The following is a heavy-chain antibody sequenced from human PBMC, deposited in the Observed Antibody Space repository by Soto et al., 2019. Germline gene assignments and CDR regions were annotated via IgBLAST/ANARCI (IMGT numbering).Heavy chain of an antibody. V-gene: IGHV4-31*11. J-gene: IGHJ4*02. CDR1: GASLSSVGYY. CDR3: ARGWQRVTGTYDY. D-gene: IGHD1-20*01. Sequence: QVQLQESGPGLVKPSQTLSLTCAVSGASLSSVGYYWHWIRQHPGKGLEWLGYIFDSGTTYYRRSLKSRLAISADTSNNQFSLRPTSVTAADTAVYYCARGWQRVTGTYDYWGQGTLVTVSS. CDR2: IFDSGTT.